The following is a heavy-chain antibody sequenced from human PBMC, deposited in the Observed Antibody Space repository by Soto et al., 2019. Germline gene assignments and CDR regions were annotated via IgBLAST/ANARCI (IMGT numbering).Heavy chain of an antibody. CDR2: IYDSGNT. J-gene: IGHJ4*02. CDR1: GGSISSGGYY. D-gene: IGHD6-19*01. CDR3: ASQATGWYPDY. V-gene: IGHV4-31*03. Sequence: TLSLTCTVSGGSISSGGYYWSWIRQFPGKGLEWIGYIYDSGNTYYNPSLKSRITISTDTSKSQFSLNLTSVTAADTAVYYCASQATGWYPDYWGQGTLVTVSS.